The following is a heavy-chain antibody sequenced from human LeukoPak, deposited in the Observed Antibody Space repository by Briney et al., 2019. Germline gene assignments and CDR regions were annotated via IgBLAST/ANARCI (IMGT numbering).Heavy chain of an antibody. CDR1: GGSISSYY. Sequence: SETLSLTCTVSGGSISSYYWSWIRQPPGKGLEWIGYIYYSGSTNYNPSLKSRVTISVDTSKNQFSLKLSSVTAADTAVYYCARNLYYDFPYMDVWGKGTTVTVS. CDR3: ARNLYYDFPYMDV. J-gene: IGHJ6*03. D-gene: IGHD3-3*01. V-gene: IGHV4-59*01. CDR2: IYYSGST.